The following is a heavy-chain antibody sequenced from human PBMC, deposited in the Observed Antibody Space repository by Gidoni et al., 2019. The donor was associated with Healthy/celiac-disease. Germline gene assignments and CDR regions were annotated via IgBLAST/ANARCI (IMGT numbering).Heavy chain of an antibody. J-gene: IGHJ4*02. Sequence: QLQLQESGPGLVKPSETLSLTCTVSGGSISSSSYYWGWIRQPPGKGLEWIGSIYYSGSTYYNPSLKSRVTISVDTSKNQFSLKLSSVTAADTAVYYCARGHYYGTKRFDYWGQGTLVTVSS. CDR1: GGSISSSSYY. V-gene: IGHV4-39*07. CDR3: ARGHYYGTKRFDY. D-gene: IGHD3-10*01. CDR2: IYYSGST.